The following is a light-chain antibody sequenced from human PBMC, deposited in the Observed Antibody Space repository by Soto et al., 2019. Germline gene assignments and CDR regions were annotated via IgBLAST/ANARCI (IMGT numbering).Light chain of an antibody. Sequence: QSVLTQPPSASGTPGQRVTISCSGSSSNIGSNTVNWYQQLPGTAPKLLIYSNNQLPAGVPDRFSGSKSGTSASLAISGLEYEDEADYYCAAWDDSLNVVVFGGGTKLTVL. J-gene: IGLJ2*01. CDR1: SSNIGSNT. CDR2: SNN. CDR3: AAWDDSLNVVV. V-gene: IGLV1-44*01.